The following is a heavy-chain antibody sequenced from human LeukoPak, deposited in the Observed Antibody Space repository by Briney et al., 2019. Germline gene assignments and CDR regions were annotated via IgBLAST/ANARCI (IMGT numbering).Heavy chain of an antibody. J-gene: IGHJ4*02. D-gene: IGHD6-13*01. Sequence: PGGSLRLSCAASGFTFSSYTMNWVRQGPGKGLEWVSSITGSGGDTHYADSVKGRFTISRDNSKNTLYLQMNSLRAEDTAVYYCARDALIAAAGTGNYWGQGTLVTVSS. CDR2: ITGSGGDT. V-gene: IGHV3-23*01. CDR1: GFTFSSYT. CDR3: ARDALIAAAGTGNY.